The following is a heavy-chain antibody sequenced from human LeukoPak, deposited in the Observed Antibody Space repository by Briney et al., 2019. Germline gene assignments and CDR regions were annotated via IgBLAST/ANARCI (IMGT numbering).Heavy chain of an antibody. Sequence: SETLSLTCTVSGGSISSGDYYWSWIRQPPGKGLEWIGYIYYSGSTYYNPSLKSRVTISVDTSKNQFSLKLSSVTAADTAVYYCARGGDLRYCSGGSCYDYFGYWGQGTLVTVSS. CDR3: ARGGDLRYCSGGSCYDYFGY. V-gene: IGHV4-30-4*01. D-gene: IGHD2-15*01. CDR1: GGSISSGDYY. CDR2: IYYSGST. J-gene: IGHJ4*02.